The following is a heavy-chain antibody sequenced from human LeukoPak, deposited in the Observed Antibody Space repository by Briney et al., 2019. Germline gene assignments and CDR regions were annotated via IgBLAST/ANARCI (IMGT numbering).Heavy chain of an antibody. J-gene: IGHJ6*02. D-gene: IGHD2-2*01. V-gene: IGHV4-31*03. CDR2: IYYSGST. CDR3: ARDCSSTSCTYGMDV. Sequence: SETLSLTCTVSGGSISSGGYYWSWIRQHPGQGLEWIGYIYYSGSTYYNPSLKSRVTISVDTSKNQFSLKLSSVTAADTAVCYCARDCSSTSCTYGMDVWGQGTTVTVSS. CDR1: GGSISSGGYY.